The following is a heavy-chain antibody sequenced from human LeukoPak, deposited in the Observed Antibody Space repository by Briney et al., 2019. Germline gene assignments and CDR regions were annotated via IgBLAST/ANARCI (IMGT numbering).Heavy chain of an antibody. CDR1: GFPFSTFW. CDR3: TGETYYLDH. Sequence: GGSLRLSCAVSGFPFSTFWMSWVRQAPGKGLGWVANINQDGSEKYYVDSVRGRFAISRDNAKNSLYLQMNSLRPEDTAMYYCTGETYYLDHWGQGTLVTVSS. CDR2: INQDGSEK. V-gene: IGHV3-7*04. J-gene: IGHJ4*02.